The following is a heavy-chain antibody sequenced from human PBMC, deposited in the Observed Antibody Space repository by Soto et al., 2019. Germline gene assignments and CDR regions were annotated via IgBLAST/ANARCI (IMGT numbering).Heavy chain of an antibody. D-gene: IGHD3-22*01. CDR2: IYYSGST. J-gene: IGHJ4*02. CDR1: GGSISSYY. Sequence: PSETLSLTCTVSGGSISSYYWSWIRQPPGKGLEWIGYIYYSGSTNYNPSLKSRVTISVDTSKNQFSLKLSSVTAADTAVYYCARETGSGYLFDYWGQGTLVTVSS. CDR3: ARETGSGYLFDY. V-gene: IGHV4-59*01.